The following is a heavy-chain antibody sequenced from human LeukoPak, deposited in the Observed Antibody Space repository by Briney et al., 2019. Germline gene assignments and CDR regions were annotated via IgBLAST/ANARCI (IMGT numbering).Heavy chain of an antibody. J-gene: IGHJ4*02. Sequence: GGSLRLSCAASGFTFSSYAMHWVRQAPGKGLEWVAVISYDGSNKYYADSVKGRFTISRDNSKNTLYLQMNSLRAEDTAVYCCARSKGVYYYDSSGYYFDYWGQGTLVTVSS. CDR2: ISYDGSNK. V-gene: IGHV3-30-3*01. CDR3: ARSKGVYYYDSSGYYFDY. CDR1: GFTFSSYA. D-gene: IGHD3-22*01.